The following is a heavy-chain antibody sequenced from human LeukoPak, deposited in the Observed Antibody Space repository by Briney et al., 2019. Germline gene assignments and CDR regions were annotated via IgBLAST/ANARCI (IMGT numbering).Heavy chain of an antibody. V-gene: IGHV3-30*18. J-gene: IGHJ6*02. D-gene: IGHD4-17*01. Sequence: GGSLRLSCAASGFTFSSYGMHWVRQAPGKGLEGGAVISYDGSNKSYADSVKGRFTISRDNSKTTLYLQMNSLRAEDTAVYYCAKDRNGDYEYYGMDVWGQGTTVTVSS. CDR1: GFTFSSYG. CDR2: ISYDGSNK. CDR3: AKDRNGDYEYYGMDV.